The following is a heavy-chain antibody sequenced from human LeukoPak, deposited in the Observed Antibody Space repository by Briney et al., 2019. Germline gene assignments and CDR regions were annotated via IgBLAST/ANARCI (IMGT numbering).Heavy chain of an antibody. D-gene: IGHD3-16*02. CDR2: IRYDGSNK. J-gene: IGHJ4*02. V-gene: IGHV3-30*02. CDR1: GFTFSSYG. Sequence: PGGSLRLSCAASGFTFSSYGMHWVRQAPGKGLEWVAFIRYDGSNKYYADSVKGRFTISRDNSKNTLYLQMNSLRAEDTAVYYCAMAETPRRQIVDDYWGQGTLVTVSS. CDR3: AMAETPRRQIVDDY.